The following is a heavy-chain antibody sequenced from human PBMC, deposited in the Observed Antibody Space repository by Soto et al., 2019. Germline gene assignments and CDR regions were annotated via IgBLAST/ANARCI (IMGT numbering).Heavy chain of an antibody. V-gene: IGHV3-23*01. CDR2: INGSGGST. J-gene: IGHJ6*02. CDR3: AKSTVIYYYYALDV. D-gene: IGHD2-21*02. Sequence: GGSLRLSCAASGFTFDSYAMTWVRQAPGKGLEWVSGINGSGGSTDYADSVKGRFSISRDNAKNMVFLQMNSLRAEDTAVYHCAKSTVIYYYYALDVWGQGTTVTVSS. CDR1: GFTFDSYA.